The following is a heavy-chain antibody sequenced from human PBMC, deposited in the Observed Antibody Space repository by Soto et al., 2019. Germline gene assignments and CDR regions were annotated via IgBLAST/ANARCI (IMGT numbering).Heavy chain of an antibody. CDR1: GFTFSSNA. Sequence: QVQLVESGGGVVQPGRSLRLSCAASGFTFSSNAMHWVRQTPRKGLEWVAVISYDGSNKYYADSVKGRFTISRDNSKNTLYLQMNSLRAEDTAVYYCARPLWSNDYNWGYFHLLGRGTLVTVSS. D-gene: IGHD4-4*01. CDR2: ISYDGSNK. V-gene: IGHV3-30-3*01. J-gene: IGHJ2*01. CDR3: ARPLWSNDYNWGYFHL.